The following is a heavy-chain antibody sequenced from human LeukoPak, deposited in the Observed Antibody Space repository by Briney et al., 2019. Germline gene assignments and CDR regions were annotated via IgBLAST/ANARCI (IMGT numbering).Heavy chain of an antibody. J-gene: IGHJ6*02. V-gene: IGHV6-1*01. Sequence: SQTLSLTCAISGDSLSSNSAAWNWIWQSPSRGLEWLGRTYYRSRWYNEYAVSVKSRINLNPDTSKNQFSQQLNTVTPEDTAGYYCARYSMVRGPDLYYYYYCMYVWGQGTTDTVSS. D-gene: IGHD3-10*01. CDR2: TYYRSRWYN. CDR3: ARYSMVRGPDLYYYYYCMYV. CDR1: GDSLSSNSAA.